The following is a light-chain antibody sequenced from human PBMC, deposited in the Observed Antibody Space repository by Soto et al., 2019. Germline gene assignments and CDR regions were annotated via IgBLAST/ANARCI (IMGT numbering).Light chain of an antibody. CDR2: ATS. CDR1: QAIFTF. J-gene: IGKJ5*01. Sequence: DIPVTHSPSSLSASVGDRVTITCRSSQAIFTFLNWYQQKEGKAPRFLIYATSNLQSGVPSRFSVTGSGTEFTLTISSLQPEDFATYFCQQGYSLPITFGQGTRLDIK. V-gene: IGKV1-39*01. CDR3: QQGYSLPIT.